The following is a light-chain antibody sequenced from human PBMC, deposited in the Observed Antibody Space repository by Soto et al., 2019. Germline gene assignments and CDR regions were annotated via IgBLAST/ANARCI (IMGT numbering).Light chain of an antibody. CDR3: ASYASSNTVL. J-gene: IGLJ2*01. Sequence: QSVLTQPASVCGSPGQPITISCTGTSSDIGGYNYVSWYQQHPGKAPKLMIYDVTYRPSGVSNRFSASKSGNTASLTISGLQAEDEADYYCASYASSNTVLFGGGTKVTVL. CDR1: SSDIGGYNY. CDR2: DVT. V-gene: IGLV2-14*03.